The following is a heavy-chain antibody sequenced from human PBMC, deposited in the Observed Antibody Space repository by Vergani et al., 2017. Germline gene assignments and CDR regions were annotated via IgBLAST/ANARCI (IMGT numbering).Heavy chain of an antibody. J-gene: IGHJ4*02. Sequence: EVQLVESGGGLVPPGGSLRLSCAASGFTFSACPMTWVRQAPGKGLEWVSAISARYPSTYYADSVKGRFTISRDNSKNMLYLQMNSLRAEDTAVYYCARLSXDTTPYLQGGYDCWGQGTLVSVSS. V-gene: IGHV3-23*04. D-gene: IGHD2-15*01. CDR3: ARLSXDTTPYLQGGYDC. CDR2: ISARYPST. CDR1: GFTFSACP.